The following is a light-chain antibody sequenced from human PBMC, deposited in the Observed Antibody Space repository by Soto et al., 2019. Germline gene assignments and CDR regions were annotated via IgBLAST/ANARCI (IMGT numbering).Light chain of an antibody. CDR2: AAS. Sequence: DIQMTQSPSTLSSSVGDRVTITCRASHSISSWLAWYQQKPGKAPKLLIYAASSLESGIPARFSGSGSGTEFTLTISSLQPDDFAVYYCQQYNSYPLTFGGGTKVDIK. J-gene: IGKJ4*01. CDR1: HSISSW. CDR3: QQYNSYPLT. V-gene: IGKV1-5*01.